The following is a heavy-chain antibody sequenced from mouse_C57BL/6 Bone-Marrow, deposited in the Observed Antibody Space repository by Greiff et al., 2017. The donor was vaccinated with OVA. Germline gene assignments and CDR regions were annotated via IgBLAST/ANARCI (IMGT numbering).Heavy chain of an antibody. V-gene: IGHV14-2*01. CDR3: ARASITTVVATRAMDY. CDR2: IDPEDGET. D-gene: IGHD1-1*01. Sequence: VHVKQSGAELVKPGASVKLSCTASGFNIKDYYMHWVKQRTEQGLEWIGRIDPEDGETKYAPKFQGKATITADTSSNTAYLQLSSLTSEDTAVYYCARASITTVVATRAMDYWGQGTSVTVSS. CDR1: GFNIKDYY. J-gene: IGHJ4*01.